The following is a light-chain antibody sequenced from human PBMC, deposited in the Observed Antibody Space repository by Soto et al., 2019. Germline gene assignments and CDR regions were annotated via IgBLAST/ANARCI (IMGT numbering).Light chain of an antibody. CDR3: QQYNSYSF. CDR2: KAS. Sequence: DIQMTQSPSTLSASVGDRVTITCRASQSISSWLAWYQQKPGEAPKLLIYKASSLESGVPSRFSGSGSGTEFTLTISSLQPDDFATYYCQQYNSYSFFGQGTRLEIK. CDR1: QSISSW. J-gene: IGKJ5*01. V-gene: IGKV1-5*03.